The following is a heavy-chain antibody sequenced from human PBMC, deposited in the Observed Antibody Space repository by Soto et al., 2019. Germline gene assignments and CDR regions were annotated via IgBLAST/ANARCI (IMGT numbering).Heavy chain of an antibody. CDR3: ARGNHRWLQLWYFDL. Sequence: QVQLVQSGAEVKKPGSSVTVSCKASGGTFSSYTISWVRQAPGQGREWMGGIIPIFGTANYAQKFQGRVTITADESTSTDYMELRSLRSEDTAVYYCARGNHRWLQLWYFDLWGRGTLVTVSS. J-gene: IGHJ2*01. CDR1: GGTFSSYT. CDR2: IIPIFGTA. V-gene: IGHV1-69*12. D-gene: IGHD5-12*01.